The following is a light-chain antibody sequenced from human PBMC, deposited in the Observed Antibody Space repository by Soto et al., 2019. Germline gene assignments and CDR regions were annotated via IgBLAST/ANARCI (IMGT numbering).Light chain of an antibody. CDR3: SSYTTSNTRQIV. CDR2: DVT. Sequence: QSVLTQPASLSGSPGQSITISCTGTSRDVGGYNYVSWYQHHPGKAPKLIIYDVTNRPSGVSNPFSGSKSGNTASLTISGLQPEDEADYYCSSYTTSNTRQIVFGTGTKVTVL. J-gene: IGLJ1*01. CDR1: SRDVGGYNY. V-gene: IGLV2-14*03.